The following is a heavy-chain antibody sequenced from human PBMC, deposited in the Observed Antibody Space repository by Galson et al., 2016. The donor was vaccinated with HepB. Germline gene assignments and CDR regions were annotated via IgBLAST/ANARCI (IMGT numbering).Heavy chain of an antibody. V-gene: IGHV3-9*01. Sequence: SLRLSCAASGFIFDDYALHWVRQAPGKAPECVSRIPWNSATVADSAAVNGRFTISSDNAKNFVFLQMNNLRPEDTALYFCARDRERVQGVTVGVGAFDLWGQGTMVIVSS. CDR3: ARDRERVQGVTVGVGAFDL. CDR1: GFIFDDYA. J-gene: IGHJ3*01. D-gene: IGHD3-10*01. CDR2: IPWNSATV.